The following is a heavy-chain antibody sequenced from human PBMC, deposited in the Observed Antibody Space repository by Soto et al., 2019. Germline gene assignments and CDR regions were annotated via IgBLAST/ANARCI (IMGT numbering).Heavy chain of an antibody. Sequence: SETLSLTCTVSGGSISSYYWSWIRQPPGKGLEWIGYIYYSGSTNYNPSLKSRVTISVDTSKNQFALKLSSVTAADTAVYYCARYELNFDYWGQGTLVTVSS. D-gene: IGHD1-26*01. CDR1: GGSISSYY. CDR3: ARYELNFDY. J-gene: IGHJ4*02. CDR2: IYYSGST. V-gene: IGHV4-59*01.